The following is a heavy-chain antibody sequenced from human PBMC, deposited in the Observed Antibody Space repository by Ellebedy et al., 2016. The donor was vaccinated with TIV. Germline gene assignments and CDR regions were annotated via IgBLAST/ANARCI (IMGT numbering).Heavy chain of an antibody. J-gene: IGHJ5*02. D-gene: IGHD3-10*02. Sequence: GGSLRLXXAASGFIFITYAMSWVRQAPGKGLEWVSGISGSGSRTYYADSVQGRFTISRDNSNNTLYLQMNSLRAEDTAVYFCAKDSITMFFDPWGHGTLVTVSS. CDR2: ISGSGSRT. V-gene: IGHV3-23*01. CDR1: GFIFITYA. CDR3: AKDSITMFFDP.